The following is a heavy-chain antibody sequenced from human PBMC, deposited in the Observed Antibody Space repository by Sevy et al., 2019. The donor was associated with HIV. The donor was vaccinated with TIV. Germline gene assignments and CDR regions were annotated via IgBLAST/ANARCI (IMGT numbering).Heavy chain of an antibody. D-gene: IGHD2-2*01. CDR2: ISSGSSFI. CDR1: GFSISGYT. CDR3: SSVGLGDFSGTNCSPNDN. J-gene: IGHJ4*02. Sequence: GGSLRLSCAASGFSISGYTMNWVRQAPGKGLEWVSSISSGSSFIYYADSLKGRFTISRDNARNLLYLQMNSLRVGDTAVYYCSSVGLGDFSGTNCSPNDNWGQGTLVTVSS. V-gene: IGHV3-21*01.